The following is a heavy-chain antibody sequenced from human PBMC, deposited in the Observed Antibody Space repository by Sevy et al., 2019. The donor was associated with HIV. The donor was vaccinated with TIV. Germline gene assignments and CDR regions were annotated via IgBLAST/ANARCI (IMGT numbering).Heavy chain of an antibody. Sequence: GGSLRLSCTGSGFTFGDYAMSWFRQAPGMGLEWVGFIRSKDYGGATEYAAYVKGRFTSSRDDSKSIADLQMNSLKTEDTAVYYCTRGYYYDSSGYSDYWGQGTLVTVSS. J-gene: IGHJ4*02. V-gene: IGHV3-49*03. CDR3: TRGYYYDSSGYSDY. CDR1: GFTFGDYA. CDR2: IRSKDYGGAT. D-gene: IGHD3-22*01.